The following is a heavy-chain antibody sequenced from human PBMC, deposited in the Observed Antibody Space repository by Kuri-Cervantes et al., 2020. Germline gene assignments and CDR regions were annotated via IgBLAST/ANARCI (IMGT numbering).Heavy chain of an antibody. D-gene: IGHD3-3*01. V-gene: IGHV3-64*02. CDR2: ISSNGGNT. CDR3: AREVGEQVQFLEWLYLNTYYMDV. CDR1: GFTFSSHA. Sequence: GGSLRLSCAASGFTFSSHAMHWVRQAPGKGLEYVSAISSNGGNTYSADSVKGRFTISRDNSKNTLYLQMGSLRAEDSAVYYCAREVGEQVQFLEWLYLNTYYMDVWGKGTTVTVSS. J-gene: IGHJ6*03.